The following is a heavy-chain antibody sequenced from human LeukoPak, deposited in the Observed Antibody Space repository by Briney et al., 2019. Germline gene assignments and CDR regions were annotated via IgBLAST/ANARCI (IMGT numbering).Heavy chain of an antibody. J-gene: IGHJ5*02. CDR2: IYYSGST. CDR1: GGSISSYY. V-gene: IGHV4-59*01. Sequence: PSETLSLTCTVSGGSISSYYWSWIRQPPGKGLEWIGYIYYSGSTNYNPSLKSRVPISVDTSKNQFSLKLRSVTAAYTAVYYCARDGVAEDLDTNNWFDPWGQGTLVTVSS. D-gene: IGHD3/OR15-3a*01. CDR3: ARDGVAEDLDTNNWFDP.